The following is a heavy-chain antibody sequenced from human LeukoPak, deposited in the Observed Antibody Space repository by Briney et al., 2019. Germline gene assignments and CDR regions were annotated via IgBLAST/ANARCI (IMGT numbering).Heavy chain of an antibody. Sequence: GGSLRLSCAASGFTFSSYSMTRVRQAPGKGLERVSYISSSSSTIYYADSVKGRFTISRDNAKNSLYLQMNSLRAEDTAVYYCAGDPGIATYWGQGTLVTVSS. J-gene: IGHJ4*02. CDR2: ISSSSSTI. CDR3: AGDPGIATY. V-gene: IGHV3-48*04. D-gene: IGHD6-13*01. CDR1: GFTFSSYS.